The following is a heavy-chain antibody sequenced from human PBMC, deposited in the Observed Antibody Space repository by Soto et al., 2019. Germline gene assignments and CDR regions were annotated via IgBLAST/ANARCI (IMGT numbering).Heavy chain of an antibody. Sequence: GGSLRLSCATSGFILCDCAMNWVRQAPGKGLEWVSYISSSSSVIDYADSVKGRFTVSRDNARNSLYLQMNSLRAEDTAVYYCARDLSWGSNWYYYMDVWGKVTTVTVSS. D-gene: IGHD7-27*01. CDR3: ARDLSWGSNWYYYMDV. CDR2: ISSSSSVI. J-gene: IGHJ6*03. V-gene: IGHV3-48*01. CDR1: GFILCDCA.